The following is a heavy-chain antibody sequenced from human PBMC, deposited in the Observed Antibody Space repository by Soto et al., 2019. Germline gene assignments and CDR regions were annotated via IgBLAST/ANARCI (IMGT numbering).Heavy chain of an antibody. Sequence: QVQQLESGPGLVKPWDTLSLTCTVSGAYVSDFSWSWIRQPAGKGLEWIGRITVNGITQYTPSFRSRVIMSMDTSRNPFSLSLQSATAAVTFLYSGARESGENWSYEAHWGQGTLVTVSS. V-gene: IGHV4-4*07. CDR1: GAYVSDFS. CDR2: ITVNGIT. CDR3: ARESGENWSYEAH. J-gene: IGHJ1*01. D-gene: IGHD1-7*01.